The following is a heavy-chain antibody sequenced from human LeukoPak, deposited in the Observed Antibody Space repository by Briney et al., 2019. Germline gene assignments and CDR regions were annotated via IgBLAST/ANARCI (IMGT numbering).Heavy chain of an antibody. V-gene: IGHV3-33*06. CDR1: AFSSSSYC. CDR3: AKEGWGEVLRGFDY. Sequence: GRSLRLSSAASAFSSSSYCTQWVSHAPGKGLEWVAAILYDGSKKYSADSVKGRFNISRDNSKNALYLQMYSVRDVDTGVYYCAKEGWGEVLRGFDYWGQGTLVTVSS. J-gene: IGHJ4*02. D-gene: IGHD3-10*01. CDR2: ILYDGSKK.